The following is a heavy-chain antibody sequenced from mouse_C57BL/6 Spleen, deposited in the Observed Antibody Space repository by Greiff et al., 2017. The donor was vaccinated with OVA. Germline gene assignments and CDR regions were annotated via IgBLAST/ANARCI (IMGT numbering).Heavy chain of an antibody. V-gene: IGHV1-64*01. CDR1: GYTFTSYW. Sequence: QVQLQQPGAELVKPGASVKLSCKASGYTFTSYWMHWVKQRPGQGLEWIGMIHPNSGSTNYNEKFKSKATLTVDKSSSTAYLQLSSLTSEDSAVYCCTRDYGSSYDFDGWGTGTTVTVSS. CDR3: TRDYGSSYDFDG. CDR2: IHPNSGST. J-gene: IGHJ1*03. D-gene: IGHD1-1*01.